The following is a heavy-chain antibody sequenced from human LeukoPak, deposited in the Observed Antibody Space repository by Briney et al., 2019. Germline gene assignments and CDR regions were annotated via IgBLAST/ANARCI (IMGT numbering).Heavy chain of an antibody. CDR1: GGSISSYY. V-gene: IGHV4-59*01. CDR3: ARVGYSSGRYYFDY. D-gene: IGHD6-19*01. CDR2: IYYSGST. J-gene: IGHJ4*02. Sequence: SETLSLTCTVSGGSISSYYWSWIRQPPGKGLEWIGYIYYSGSTNYNPSLKSRVTISVDTSKNQFSLKLGSVTAADTAVYYCARVGYSSGRYYFDYWGQGTLVTVSS.